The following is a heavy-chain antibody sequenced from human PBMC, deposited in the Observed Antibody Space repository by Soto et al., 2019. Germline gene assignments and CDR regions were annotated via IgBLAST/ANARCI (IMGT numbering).Heavy chain of an antibody. J-gene: IGHJ4*02. CDR1: GFTFSSYA. CDR3: ALGSSSDY. V-gene: IGHV3-30*04. Sequence: GGSLRLSCAASGFTFSSYAMHWVRQAPGKGLEWVAVISYDGSNKYYADSVKGRFTISRDNSKNTLYLQMNSLRAEDTAVYYCALGSSSDYWGQGTLVTVSS. CDR2: ISYDGSNK. D-gene: IGHD6-6*01.